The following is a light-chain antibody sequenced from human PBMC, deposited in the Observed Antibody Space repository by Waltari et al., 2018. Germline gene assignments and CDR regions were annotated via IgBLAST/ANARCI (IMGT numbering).Light chain of an antibody. CDR1: NIGSKS. Sequence: SYVLTQPPSVSVAPGETARITCGGNNIGSKSVHWYRQKPGQAPQLVISYDSDRPSGIPERVAGSNCGDTATLTISRVEAGDEADYYGQVWDANNEPGVFGTGTEVTVL. CDR2: YDS. V-gene: IGLV3-21*01. CDR3: QVWDANNEPGV. J-gene: IGLJ1*01.